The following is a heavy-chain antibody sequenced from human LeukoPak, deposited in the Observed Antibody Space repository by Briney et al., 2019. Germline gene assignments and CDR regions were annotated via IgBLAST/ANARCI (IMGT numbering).Heavy chain of an antibody. J-gene: IGHJ4*02. Sequence: GASVKVSCKASGYTFTTYDINWVRQATGQGLEWMGWINPNSGNAGYAQNFQGRVTITRDSSISTAYLEVSSLRSEDTAVYYCARAPPGYIWKNYRKEYYFDYWGQGTPVTVSS. D-gene: IGHD3-16*02. CDR1: GYTFTTYD. CDR3: ARAPPGYIWKNYRKEYYFDY. CDR2: INPNSGNA. V-gene: IGHV1-8*03.